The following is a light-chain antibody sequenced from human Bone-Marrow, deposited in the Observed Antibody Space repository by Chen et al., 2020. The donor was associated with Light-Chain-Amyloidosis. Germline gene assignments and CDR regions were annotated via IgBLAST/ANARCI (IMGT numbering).Light chain of an antibody. J-gene: IGKJ4*01. V-gene: IGKV3-20*01. CDR3: QQYGTSPLT. CDR2: GSS. Sequence: EIVLTQSPGTLSLSPGEGANLSCRASQTISSNYLTWYQQKVGQAPRLLIYGSSSRATGIPDRFTGSGSGTDFTRTINRLEPESVAMYYCQQYGTSPLTFGGGTKVEIK. CDR1: QTISSNY.